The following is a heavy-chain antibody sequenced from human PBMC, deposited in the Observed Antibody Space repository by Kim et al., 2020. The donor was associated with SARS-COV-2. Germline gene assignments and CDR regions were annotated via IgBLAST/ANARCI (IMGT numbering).Heavy chain of an antibody. J-gene: IGHJ5*02. V-gene: IGHV3-21*01. D-gene: IGHD4-17*01. CDR2: ISSSSSYI. CDR3: ARAGHGASRVNWFDP. CDR1: GFTFSSYS. Sequence: GGSLRLSCAASGFTFSSYSMNWVRQAPGKGLEWVSSISSSSSYIYYADSVKGRFTISRDNAKNSLYLQMNSLRAEDTAVYYCARAGHGASRVNWFDPWGQGTLVTVSS.